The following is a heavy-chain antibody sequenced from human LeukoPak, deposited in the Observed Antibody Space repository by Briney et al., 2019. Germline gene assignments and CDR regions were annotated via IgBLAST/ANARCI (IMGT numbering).Heavy chain of an antibody. CDR1: GFTFSSYN. D-gene: IGHD3-10*01. CDR2: ISSSGSTI. J-gene: IGHJ4*02. CDR3: ARLEYYYVSGNYYKLFDY. Sequence: GGSLRLSCAASGFTFSSYNMNWVRQAPGKGLGWVSDISSSGSTIYFADSVKGRFTISRDNAKNSLYLQMNSLRDEDTAVYYCARLEYYYVSGNYYKLFDYWGRGTLVTVSS. V-gene: IGHV3-48*02.